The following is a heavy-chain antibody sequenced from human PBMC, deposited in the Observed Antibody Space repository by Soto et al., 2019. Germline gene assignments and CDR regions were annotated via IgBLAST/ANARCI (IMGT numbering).Heavy chain of an antibody. J-gene: IGHJ4*02. D-gene: IGHD6-13*01. CDR1: GFTFSSYS. CDR3: ARDGYSSSWPSPVDY. CDR2: ISSSSSYI. V-gene: IGHV3-21*01. Sequence: GGSLRLSCAASGFTFSSYSMNWVRQAPGKGLEWVSSISSSSSYIYYADSVKGRFTISRDNAKNSLYLQMNSLRAEDTAVYYCARDGYSSSWPSPVDYWGQGTLVTAPQ.